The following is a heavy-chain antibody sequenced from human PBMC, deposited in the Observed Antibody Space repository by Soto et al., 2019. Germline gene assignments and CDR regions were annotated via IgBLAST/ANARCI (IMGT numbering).Heavy chain of an antibody. CDR2: IYYSGST. CDR1: GGSISSYY. D-gene: IGHD3-10*01. J-gene: IGHJ6*03. Sequence: PSDTLSLTCTVSGGSISSYYWSWIRQPPGKGLEWIGYIYYSGSTNYNPSLKSRVTISVDTSKNQFSLKLSSVTAADTAVYYCARHIFTMVRETTNYYYYYYMDVWGKGTTVTVSS. CDR3: ARHIFTMVRETTNYYYYYYMDV. V-gene: IGHV4-59*08.